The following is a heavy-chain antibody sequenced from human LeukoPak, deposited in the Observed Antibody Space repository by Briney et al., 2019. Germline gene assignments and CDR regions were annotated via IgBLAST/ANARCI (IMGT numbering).Heavy chain of an antibody. Sequence: SETLSLTCAVYGGSFSGYYWSWIRQPPGKGLEWIGEINHSGSTNYNPSLKSRVTISVDTSKNQFSLKLSSVTAADTAVYYCARGRVRGYSYGPIFDYWGQGTLVTVSS. CDR2: INHSGST. V-gene: IGHV4-34*01. D-gene: IGHD5-18*01. CDR1: GGSFSGYY. CDR3: ARGRVRGYSYGPIFDY. J-gene: IGHJ4*02.